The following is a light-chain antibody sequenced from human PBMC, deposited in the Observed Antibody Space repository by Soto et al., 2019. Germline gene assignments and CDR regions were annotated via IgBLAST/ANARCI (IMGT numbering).Light chain of an antibody. CDR3: SSHTISSALQV. J-gene: IGLJ1*01. CDR2: GVS. V-gene: IGLV2-14*01. Sequence: QSVLTQPASVSGSPGPSITISCTGTISDFVVYNYVSWYQQHPGKAPKLMIYGVSNRPSGVSNRFSGSKSGNTASLTISGLQADDEADYYCSSHTISSALQVFGTGTKVTVL. CDR1: ISDFVVYNY.